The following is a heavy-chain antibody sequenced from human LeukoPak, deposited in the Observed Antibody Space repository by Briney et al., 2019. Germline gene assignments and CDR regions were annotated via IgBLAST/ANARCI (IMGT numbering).Heavy chain of an antibody. V-gene: IGHV1-69*13. CDR2: IIPIVGTA. Sequence: SVKVSCKASGGTFSSYAISWVRQAPGQGLEWMGGIIPIVGTANYAQKFQGRVTITADESTSTAYMELSSLRSEDTAVYYCASGDSWGCPTCDYYYYYGMDVWGQGTTVTVSS. CDR3: ASGDSWGCPTCDYYYYYGMDV. D-gene: IGHD3-16*01. CDR1: GGTFSSYA. J-gene: IGHJ6*02.